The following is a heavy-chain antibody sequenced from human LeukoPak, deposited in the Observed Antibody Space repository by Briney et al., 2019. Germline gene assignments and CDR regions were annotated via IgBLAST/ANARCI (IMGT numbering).Heavy chain of an antibody. V-gene: IGHV3-23*01. CDR2: QSDTGAYT. Sequence: GGSLRLSCTASGFTFSNYAMSWVRQAPGKGLEWVSDQSDTGAYTNYVGSAKGRFTISRDNSKNTLWLQMNSLRAEDTAVYYCAKTRIVCTSVSCPGGGFDYWGHGTLVTVSS. CDR1: GFTFSNYA. J-gene: IGHJ4*01. D-gene: IGHD2-2*01. CDR3: AKTRIVCTSVSCPGGGFDY.